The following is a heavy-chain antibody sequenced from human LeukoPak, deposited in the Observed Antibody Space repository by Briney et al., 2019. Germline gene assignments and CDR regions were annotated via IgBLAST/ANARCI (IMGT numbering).Heavy chain of an antibody. Sequence: SETLSLTCSVSGGSISSYYWSWIRQPPGKGPEWIGYIYYSGSTNYNPSLYSRVTISVDTSKNQFSLKLSSVTAADTAIYYCARAGAIAARPDFDYWGQGTLVTVSS. D-gene: IGHD6-6*01. J-gene: IGHJ4*02. CDR1: GGSISSYY. CDR3: ARAGAIAARPDFDY. CDR2: IYYSGST. V-gene: IGHV4-59*01.